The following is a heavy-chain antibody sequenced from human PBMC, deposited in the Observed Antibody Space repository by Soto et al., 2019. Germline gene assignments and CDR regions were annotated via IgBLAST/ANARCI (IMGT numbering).Heavy chain of an antibody. CDR1: GASISSGGYF. J-gene: IGHJ4*02. D-gene: IGHD5-18*01. V-gene: IGHV4-31*03. CDR3: ARGFVETAMAFDY. Sequence: QVQLQESGPGLVTPSQTLSLACSVSGASISSGGYFWSWILQLPGKGLEWIGYIHYSGSTYYNPSLKSRVVMSMDTSKNDFSLKLNSVTAADTAVFYCARGFVETAMAFDYWGPGALVTVSS. CDR2: IHYSGST.